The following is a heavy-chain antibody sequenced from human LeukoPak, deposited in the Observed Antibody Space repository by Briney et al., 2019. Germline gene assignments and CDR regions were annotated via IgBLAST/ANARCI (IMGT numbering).Heavy chain of an antibody. CDR2: ISGSGST. D-gene: IGHD3-22*01. V-gene: IGHV3-23*01. CDR3: AKDFHASSGYYLDY. Sequence: PGGSLRLSCAASGFTFSGYAMNWVRQAPGKGLGWVSAISGSGSTYYADSVKGRFTISRDNSKNTLYLQMNSLRAEDTAVYYCAKDFHASSGYYLDYWGQGTLVTVSS. J-gene: IGHJ4*02. CDR1: GFTFSGYA.